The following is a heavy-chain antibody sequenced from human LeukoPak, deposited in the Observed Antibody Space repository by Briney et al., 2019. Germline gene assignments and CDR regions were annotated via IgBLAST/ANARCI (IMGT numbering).Heavy chain of an antibody. V-gene: IGHV4-39*07. CDR1: GGSISSSSYY. J-gene: IGHJ4*02. D-gene: IGHD3-10*01. CDR2: IYYSGST. Sequence: SETLSLTCTVSGGSISSSSYYWGWIRQPPGKGLEWIGSIYYSGSTYYNPSLKSRVTISVDTSKNQFSLKLSSVTAADTAVYYCARKLGYYYYGSGSRINQYFDYWGQGTLVTVSS. CDR3: ARKLGYYYYGSGSRINQYFDY.